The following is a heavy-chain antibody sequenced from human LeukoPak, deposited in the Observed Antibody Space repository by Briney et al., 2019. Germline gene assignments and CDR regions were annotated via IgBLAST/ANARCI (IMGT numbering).Heavy chain of an antibody. J-gene: IGHJ4*02. Sequence: GGSLRLSCAASGFTFSSYSMNWVRQAPGKGLEWVSSISSSSSYIYYADSVKGRFTISRDNAKNTLHLQMNSLRVEDTAVYYCAVLSSGYPVDYWGQGTLVTVSS. CDR2: ISSSSSYI. CDR1: GFTFSSYS. D-gene: IGHD3-22*01. V-gene: IGHV3-21*01. CDR3: AVLSSGYPVDY.